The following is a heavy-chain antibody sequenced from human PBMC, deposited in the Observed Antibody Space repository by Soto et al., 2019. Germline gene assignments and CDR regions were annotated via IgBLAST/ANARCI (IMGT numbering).Heavy chain of an antibody. CDR2: ISYDGSIK. CDR1: GFTFSSYA. V-gene: IGHV3-30-3*01. D-gene: IGHD3-3*01. Sequence: QVQLVESGGGVVQPGRSLRLSCAASGFTFSSYAMHWVRQAPGKGLEWVAVISYDGSIKYYADSVKGRFTISRDNSKNTLYLQMNSLRAEDTAVYYCARGYEWSPDYWGQGTLVTVSS. J-gene: IGHJ4*02. CDR3: ARGYEWSPDY.